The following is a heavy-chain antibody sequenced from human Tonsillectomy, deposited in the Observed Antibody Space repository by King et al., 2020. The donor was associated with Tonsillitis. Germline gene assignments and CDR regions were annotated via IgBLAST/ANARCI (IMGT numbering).Heavy chain of an antibody. CDR3: TPWFGVLFGAFDI. J-gene: IGHJ3*02. CDR1: GFTFSSYA. V-gene: IGHV3-23*04. Sequence: VQLVESGGGLVQPGGSLRLSCAASGFTFSSYAMTWVRQAPGKGLEWVSGISGSGGSTYYADSVKGRITISRDNSKNTLYLQMNSLRAEDTAVYYCTPWFGVLFGAFDIGGRGTGVTVSS. CDR2: ISGSGGST. D-gene: IGHD3-10*01.